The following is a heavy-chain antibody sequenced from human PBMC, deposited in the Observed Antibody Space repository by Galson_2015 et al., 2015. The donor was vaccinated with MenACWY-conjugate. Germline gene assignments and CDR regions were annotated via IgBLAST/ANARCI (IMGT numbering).Heavy chain of an antibody. CDR1: GFSFSDYG. CDR3: VKDRYYLFDY. J-gene: IGHJ4*02. D-gene: IGHD3-22*01. CDR2: IHYDGSSE. V-gene: IGHV3-30*02. Sequence: SLRLSCAASGFSFSDYGIHWVRQAPGKGLEWVAYIHYDGSSEDYMDSVKGRFTISRDNSKNTVFLQMNSLRAEDTAVYYCVKDRYYLFDYWGQGTLVAVSS.